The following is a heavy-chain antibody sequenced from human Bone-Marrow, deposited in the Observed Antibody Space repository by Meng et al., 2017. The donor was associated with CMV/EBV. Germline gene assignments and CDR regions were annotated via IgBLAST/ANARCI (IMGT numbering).Heavy chain of an antibody. J-gene: IGHJ6*02. D-gene: IGHD5-18*01. CDR2: ISSSSSYI. CDR3: ARDNSVDTASYGMDG. Sequence: GGSLRLSCAASGFTFSSYAMSWVRQAPGKGLEWVSSISSSSSYIYYADSVKGRFTISRDNAKNSLYLQMNSLRAEDTAVYYCARDNSVDTASYGMDGWGQGTTVTVSS. V-gene: IGHV3-21*01. CDR1: GFTFSSYA.